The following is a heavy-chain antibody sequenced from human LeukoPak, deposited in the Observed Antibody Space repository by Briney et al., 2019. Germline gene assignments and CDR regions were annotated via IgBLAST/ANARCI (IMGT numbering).Heavy chain of an antibody. J-gene: IGHJ4*02. V-gene: IGHV1-18*01. CDR2: ISGHNGNT. CDR1: GYTFTNFG. D-gene: IGHD3-16*02. Sequence: ASVKVSCKTSGYTFTNFGISWVRQAPGQGPEWMGWISGHNGNTKYAKNLQDRVKMTIDTSTTTAYMELRSLTSDDTGVYYCARARVNIGGIIVNSLDSWGQGTLITVSS. CDR3: ARARVNIGGIIVNSLDS.